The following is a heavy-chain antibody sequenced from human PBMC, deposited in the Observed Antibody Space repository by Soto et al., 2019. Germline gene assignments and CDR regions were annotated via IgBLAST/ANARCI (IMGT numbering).Heavy chain of an antibody. CDR1: GGSISSSSYY. CDR2: IYYSGST. Sequence: QLQLQESGPGLVKPSETLSLTCTVSGGSISSSSYYWGWIRQPPGKGLEWIGSIYYSGSTYYNPSLKSRVTISVDTSKNQFSLKLSSVTAADTAVYYCARHQYCTNGVCPYYYYGMDVWGQGTTVTVSS. V-gene: IGHV4-39*01. CDR3: ARHQYCTNGVCPYYYYGMDV. J-gene: IGHJ6*02. D-gene: IGHD2-8*01.